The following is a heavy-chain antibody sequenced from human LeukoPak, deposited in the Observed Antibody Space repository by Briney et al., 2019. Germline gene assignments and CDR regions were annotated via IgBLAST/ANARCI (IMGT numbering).Heavy chain of an antibody. D-gene: IGHD3-10*01. Sequence: SETLSLTCTVSGGSISSYYWSWIRQPAGKGLEWIGRIYTSGSTNYNPSFKSRVTISVDTSKNQFSLKLSSVTAADTAVYYCARDRRITMVRGDDLGFDPWGQGTLVTVSS. CDR3: ARDRRITMVRGDDLGFDP. CDR1: GGSISSYY. J-gene: IGHJ5*02. V-gene: IGHV4-4*07. CDR2: IYTSGST.